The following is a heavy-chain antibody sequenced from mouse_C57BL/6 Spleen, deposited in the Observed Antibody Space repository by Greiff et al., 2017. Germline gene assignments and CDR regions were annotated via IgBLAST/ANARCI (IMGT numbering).Heavy chain of an antibody. Sequence: VQRVESGPGLVAPSQSLSITCTVSGFSLTSYAISWVRQPPGKGLEWLGVIWTGGGTNYNSALKSRLSISKDNSKSQVFLKMNSLQTDDTARYYCARNYDYDGGYFDYWGQGTTLTVSS. J-gene: IGHJ2*01. CDR3: ARNYDYDGGYFDY. CDR1: GFSLTSYA. V-gene: IGHV2-9-1*01. CDR2: IWTGGGT. D-gene: IGHD2-4*01.